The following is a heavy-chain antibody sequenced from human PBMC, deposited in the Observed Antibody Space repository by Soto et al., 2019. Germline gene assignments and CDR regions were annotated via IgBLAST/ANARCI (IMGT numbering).Heavy chain of an antibody. Sequence: QVQLVESGGGVVQPGRSLRLSCAASGFTFSSYGMHWVRQAPGKGLEWVAVISYDGSNKYYADSVKGRFTISRDNSKNTLYLQMNSLRAEDTAVYYWAKGYDTGGPYKRGPMVYWGQGTLVTVSS. V-gene: IGHV3-30*18. CDR2: ISYDGSNK. J-gene: IGHJ4*02. CDR1: GFTFSSYG. CDR3: AKGYDTGGPYKRGPMVY. D-gene: IGHD3-9*01.